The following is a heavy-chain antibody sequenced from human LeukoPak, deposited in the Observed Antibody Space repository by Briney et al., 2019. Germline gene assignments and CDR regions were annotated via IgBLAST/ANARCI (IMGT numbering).Heavy chain of an antibody. CDR2: ISYDGSNK. V-gene: IGHV3-30-3*01. Sequence: GGSLRLSCTASGFTFSDYYMSWVRQAPGKGLEWVAVISYDGSNKYYADSVKGRFTISRDNSKNTLYLQMNSLRAEDTAVYYCARFGESRDVLRYFDWSPRVMAFDIWGQGTMVTVSS. J-gene: IGHJ3*02. CDR1: GFTFSDYY. D-gene: IGHD3-9*01. CDR3: ARFGESRDVLRYFDWSPRVMAFDI.